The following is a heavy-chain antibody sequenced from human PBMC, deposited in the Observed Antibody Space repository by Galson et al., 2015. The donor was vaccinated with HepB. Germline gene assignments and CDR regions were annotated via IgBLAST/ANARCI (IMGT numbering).Heavy chain of an antibody. CDR2: ITTGGST. Sequence: SLRLSCAASGITFSTSAMNWVRQTPGKGLQWVAGITTGGSTDYADSVKGRFTISRDNSKSTLYLQMNSLTAEDTAMYYCVSGRYCSGGGCYWFASWGQGTLVTVSS. V-gene: IGHV3-23*01. D-gene: IGHD2-15*01. J-gene: IGHJ5*01. CDR1: GITFSTSA. CDR3: VSGRYCSGGGCYWFAS.